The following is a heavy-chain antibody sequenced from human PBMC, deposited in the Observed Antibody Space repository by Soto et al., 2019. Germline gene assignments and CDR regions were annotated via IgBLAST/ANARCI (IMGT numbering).Heavy chain of an antibody. D-gene: IGHD3-10*01. V-gene: IGHV2-5*02. Sequence: QITLKESGPPLVKPTQTLTLTCTFSGFSLTTRGVGVGWIRQPPGKALEWLALIYWDDDEGYSPSLKSRLTNSQDTAKIQVVLTITNMDPVDTATYYFSHRPRGFSYYFDSWGQGTLVTVSS. CDR2: IYWDDDE. J-gene: IGHJ4*02. CDR3: SHRPRGFSYYFDS. CDR1: GFSLTTRGVG.